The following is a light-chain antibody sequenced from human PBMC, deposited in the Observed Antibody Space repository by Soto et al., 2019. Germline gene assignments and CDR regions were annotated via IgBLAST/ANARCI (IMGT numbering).Light chain of an antibody. CDR1: QSISGW. CDR2: DAS. Sequence: DIHMTQSPSTLSASVGDRVTITCRASQSISGWLAWYQQKPGKAPNLLIYDASTLQRGVPSRFRGSGSGTEFTLTISSLQPDDFATYYCQQFNSWPLTFGGGTKVDIK. CDR3: QQFNSWPLT. V-gene: IGKV1-5*01. J-gene: IGKJ4*01.